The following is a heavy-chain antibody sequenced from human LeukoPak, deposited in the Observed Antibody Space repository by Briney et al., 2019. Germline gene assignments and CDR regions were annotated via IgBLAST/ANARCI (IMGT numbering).Heavy chain of an antibody. CDR3: ARVPWRDTATDGTYYYYGMDV. V-gene: IGHV3-33*01. D-gene: IGHD5-18*01. Sequence: GGSLRLSCAASGFIFSRYGMHWVRQAPGKGLEWVAIIWYDGSKKYYADSLKGRFTISRDNSKNTLYLQMNSLRAEDTAVYYCARVPWRDTATDGTYYYYGMDVWGQGTTVTVSS. CDR2: IWYDGSKK. J-gene: IGHJ6*02. CDR1: GFIFSRYG.